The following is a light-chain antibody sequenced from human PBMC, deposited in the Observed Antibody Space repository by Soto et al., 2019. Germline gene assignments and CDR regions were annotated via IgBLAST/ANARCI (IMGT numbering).Light chain of an antibody. CDR3: QHSGDFRWT. J-gene: IGKJ1*01. CDR2: GAS. CDR1: QSISSN. V-gene: IGKV3-20*01. Sequence: VLTQSPFTLSLSSGERSTLCCRASQSISSNLAWYQVKPGQAPRRLIYGASSRATGIPDRFSGRGFGTDFTLTISRLEPEDFAVYYCQHSGDFRWTFGQGTEVDIK.